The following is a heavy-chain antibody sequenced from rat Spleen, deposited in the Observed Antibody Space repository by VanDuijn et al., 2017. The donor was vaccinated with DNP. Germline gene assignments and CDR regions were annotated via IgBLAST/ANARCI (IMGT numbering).Heavy chain of an antibody. CDR1: GFTFSNYV. Sequence: EVQLVESGGGLVQPGRSLKLSCAASGFTFSNYVMYWIRQAPTKGLEWVASISPNGIFSYYRDSVKGRFTVSRDNAKSSLYLQMDSLRSEDTATYYCARPYGYNNGGFAYWGQGTLVTVSS. J-gene: IGHJ3*01. CDR3: ARPYGYNNGGFAY. D-gene: IGHD1-4*01. V-gene: IGHV5-19*01. CDR2: ISPNGIFS.